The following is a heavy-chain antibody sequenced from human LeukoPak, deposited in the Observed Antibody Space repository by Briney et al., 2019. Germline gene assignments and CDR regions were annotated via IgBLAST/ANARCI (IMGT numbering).Heavy chain of an antibody. J-gene: IGHJ6*02. V-gene: IGHV3-43D*04. CDR1: GFTSADYA. CDR2: ISWDGGST. D-gene: IGHD3-16*01. Sequence: PGGSLRLSCAAPGFTSADYAMHWVRQAPGKGLEWASLISWDGGSTYTADSVKGRFSTSRDTTKNSLYLQMNSLRAEDTAVYYCARDLYDYVWGPGYYYGMEVWGQGTTVTVSS. CDR3: ARDLYDYVWGPGYYYGMEV.